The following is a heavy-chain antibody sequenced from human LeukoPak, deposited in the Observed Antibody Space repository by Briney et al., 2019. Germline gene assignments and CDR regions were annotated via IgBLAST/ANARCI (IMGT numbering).Heavy chain of an antibody. Sequence: ASVKVSCKASGYTFTGYYMHWVRQAPGQGLEWMGWINPNSGGTNYAQKFQGRVTMTRDTSISTAYMELSRLRSDDTAVYYCARDIVATRDYYYHYMDVWGKGTTVTVSS. CDR2: INPNSGGT. CDR1: GYTFTGYY. V-gene: IGHV1-2*02. CDR3: ARDIVATRDYYYHYMDV. J-gene: IGHJ6*03. D-gene: IGHD5-12*01.